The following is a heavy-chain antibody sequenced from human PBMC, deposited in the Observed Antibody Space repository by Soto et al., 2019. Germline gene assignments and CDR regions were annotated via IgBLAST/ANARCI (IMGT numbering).Heavy chain of an antibody. J-gene: IGHJ4*02. V-gene: IGHV3-23*01. Sequence: PGGSLRLSCAASGFTFNNFAMIWVRQAPGRGLEWVSAISGSGSNTYYADSVKGRFTISRDNSKNTVSLQMNTLRPEDTAMYYCARVAYWGPGTQVTVSS. CDR3: ARVAY. CDR2: ISGSGSNT. CDR1: GFTFNNFA.